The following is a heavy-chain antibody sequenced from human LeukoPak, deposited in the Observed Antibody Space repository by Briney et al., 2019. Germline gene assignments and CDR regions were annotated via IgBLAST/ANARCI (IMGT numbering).Heavy chain of an antibody. J-gene: IGHJ4*02. CDR1: GYTFTSYA. CDR3: ASTSRWLQLRYYFDY. Sequence: SVKVSCKASGYTFTSYAISWVRQAPGQGLEWMGGIIPIFGTANYAQKFQGRVTITADKSTSTAYMELSSLRSEDTAVYYCASTSRWLQLRYYFDYWGQGTLVTVSS. CDR2: IIPIFGTA. D-gene: IGHD5-24*01. V-gene: IGHV1-69*06.